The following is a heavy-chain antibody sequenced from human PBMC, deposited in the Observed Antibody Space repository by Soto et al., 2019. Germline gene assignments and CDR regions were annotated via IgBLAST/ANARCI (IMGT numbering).Heavy chain of an antibody. Sequence: PGGSLRLSCAASGFTVSSNYMSWVRQAPGKGLEWVSVIYSGGSTYYADSVKGRFTVSRHNSKNTLYLQMNSLRAEDTAVYYCARDNYYDSSGYYGDYYYGMDVWGQGTTVTVSS. CDR1: GFTVSSNY. CDR3: ARDNYYDSSGYYGDYYYGMDV. D-gene: IGHD3-22*01. V-gene: IGHV3-53*04. J-gene: IGHJ6*02. CDR2: IYSGGST.